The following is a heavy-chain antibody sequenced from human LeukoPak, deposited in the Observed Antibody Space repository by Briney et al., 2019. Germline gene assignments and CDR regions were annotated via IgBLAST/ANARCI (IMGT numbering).Heavy chain of an antibody. Sequence: HGGSLRLSCAASGFTFSSYSMNWVRQAPGKGLEWVSSISSSSSYIYYADSVKGRFTISRDNAKNSLYLQMNSLRAEDTAVYYCARDLLAAAGTVPFDYWGQGTLVTVSS. D-gene: IGHD6-13*01. J-gene: IGHJ4*02. V-gene: IGHV3-21*01. CDR1: GFTFSSYS. CDR2: ISSSSSYI. CDR3: ARDLLAAAGTVPFDY.